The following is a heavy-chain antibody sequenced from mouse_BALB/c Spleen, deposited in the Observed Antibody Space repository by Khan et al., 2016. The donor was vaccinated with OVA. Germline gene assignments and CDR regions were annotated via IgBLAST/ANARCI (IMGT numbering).Heavy chain of an antibody. CDR1: GFSLTSYG. CDR2: IWSDGST. Sequence: QVQLKQSGPGLVAPSQSLSITCTISGFSLTSYGVHWVRQPPGKGLEWLVVIWSDGSTTYNSALKSRLSISKDNSKSQVFLKMNRLQTDDTAMYYCARHDGYAHYYAMDYWGQGTSVTVSS. CDR3: ARHDGYAHYYAMDY. V-gene: IGHV2-6-1*01. J-gene: IGHJ4*01. D-gene: IGHD2-3*01.